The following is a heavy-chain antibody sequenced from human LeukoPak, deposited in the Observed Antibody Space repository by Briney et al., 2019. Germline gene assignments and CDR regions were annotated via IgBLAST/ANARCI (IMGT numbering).Heavy chain of an antibody. D-gene: IGHD6-6*01. V-gene: IGHV5-51*01. CDR2: IYLGDSDT. CDR1: GYNSTNYW. J-gene: IGHJ5*02. Sequence: GESLKISCKGSGYNSTNYWIGWVRQMPGKGLEYMGIIYLGDSDTKYSPSFQGQVTISADKSISTAYLQWSSLKASDTAMYYCARRDSSSSAGFDPWGQGTLVTVSS. CDR3: ARRDSSSSAGFDP.